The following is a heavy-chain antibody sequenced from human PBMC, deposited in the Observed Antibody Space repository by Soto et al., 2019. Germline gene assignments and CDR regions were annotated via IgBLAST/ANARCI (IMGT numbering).Heavy chain of an antibody. CDR1: GFTFIGYS. V-gene: IGHV3-21*01. CDR3: ARVSTTGYYYADPAEYFQH. D-gene: IGHD3-22*01. Sequence: GGSLRLSCAASGFTFIGYSMNWVLQAPGKGLEWVSSIDSSSSYIYYADSVKGRFTVSRDNAKNLLYLQMNSLRAEDTAVYYCARVSTTGYYYADPAEYFQHWCQGTLFTVSA. CDR2: IDSSSSYI. J-gene: IGHJ1*01.